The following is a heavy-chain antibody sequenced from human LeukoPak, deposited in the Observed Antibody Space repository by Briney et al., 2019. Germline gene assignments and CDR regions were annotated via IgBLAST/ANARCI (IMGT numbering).Heavy chain of an antibody. CDR3: ARGYCSGGSCYSYYYYNYTDV. V-gene: IGHV4-39*07. Sequence: RTSETLSLTCTVSGGSISSSSYYWGWIRQPPGKGLEWIGSIHYSGSTNYNPSLKSRVTISVDTSKNQFSLKLSSVTAADTAVYYCARGYCSGGSCYSYYYYNYTDVWGKGTTVTVSS. CDR1: GGSISSSSYY. CDR2: IHYSGST. D-gene: IGHD2-15*01. J-gene: IGHJ6*03.